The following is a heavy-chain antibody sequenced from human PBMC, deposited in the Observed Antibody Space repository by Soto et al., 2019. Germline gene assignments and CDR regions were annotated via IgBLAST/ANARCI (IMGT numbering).Heavy chain of an antibody. J-gene: IGHJ6*02. CDR2: ISWNSGSI. D-gene: IGHD6-13*01. CDR3: AKDSQQLVHYYYYCYGMDV. V-gene: IGHV3-9*01. CDR1: GFPFDGYT. Sequence: GGSLRLSCAPYGFPFDGYTMHWVLQVPVKGLEWVSGISWNSGSIGYADSVKGRFTISRDNAKNSLYLQMNSLRAEDTALYYCAKDSQQLVHYYYYCYGMDVWGQGT.